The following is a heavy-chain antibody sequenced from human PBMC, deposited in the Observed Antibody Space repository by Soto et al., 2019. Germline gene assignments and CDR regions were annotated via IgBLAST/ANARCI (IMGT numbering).Heavy chain of an antibody. CDR3: ARGSGDSSSSDYYYGMDV. D-gene: IGHD6-6*01. V-gene: IGHV4-31*03. CDR1: GGSISSGGYY. Sequence: SETLSLTCTVSGGSISSGGYYWSWIRQHPGKGLEWIGYIYYSGSTYYNPSLKSRVTISVDTSKNQFSLKLSSVTAADTAVYYCARGSGDSSSSDYYYGMDVWGQGTTVTVSS. CDR2: IYYSGST. J-gene: IGHJ6*02.